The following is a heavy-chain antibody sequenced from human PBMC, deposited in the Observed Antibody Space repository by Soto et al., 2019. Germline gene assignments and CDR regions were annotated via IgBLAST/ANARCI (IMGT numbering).Heavy chain of an antibody. V-gene: IGHV1-2*02. D-gene: IGHD6-6*01. CDR1: GYTFTGYY. CDR2: INPNSGGT. CDR3: AREKQPVLGYYYYGMDV. Sequence: GASVEVSCRASGYTFTGYYMHWVRQAPGQGLEWMGWINPNSGGTNYAQKFQGRVTMTRDTSISTAYMELSRLRSDDTAVYYCAREKQPVLGYYYYGMDVWGQGTTVTVSS. J-gene: IGHJ6*02.